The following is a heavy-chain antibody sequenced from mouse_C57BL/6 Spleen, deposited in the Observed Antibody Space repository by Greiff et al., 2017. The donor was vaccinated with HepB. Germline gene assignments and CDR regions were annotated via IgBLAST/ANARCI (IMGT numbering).Heavy chain of an antibody. Sequence: EVQLQQSGPELVKPGASVKISCKASGYTFTDYYMNWVKQSHGKSLEWIGDINPNNGGTSYNQKFKGKATLTVDKSSSTAYMELRSLTSEDSAVYYCARERFWDEGYWGQGTTLTVSS. V-gene: IGHV1-26*01. CDR3: ARERFWDEGY. CDR2: INPNNGGT. J-gene: IGHJ2*01. D-gene: IGHD4-1*01. CDR1: GYTFTDYY.